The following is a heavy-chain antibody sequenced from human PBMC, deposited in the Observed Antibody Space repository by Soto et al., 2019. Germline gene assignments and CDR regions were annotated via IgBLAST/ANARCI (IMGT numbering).Heavy chain of an antibody. CDR1: GFTFSNHW. CDR2: IKAEGSGK. Sequence: EVHLVESGGGLVQPGGSLRLSCAGSGFTFSNHWMNWVRQAPGKGLELVANIKAEGSGKYYVDSVKGRFTISRDNAKNSLYLQMNSLSAEDTAVYYCARARGVASWGQGTLVTVSS. J-gene: IGHJ5*01. V-gene: IGHV3-7*03. CDR3: ARARGVAS.